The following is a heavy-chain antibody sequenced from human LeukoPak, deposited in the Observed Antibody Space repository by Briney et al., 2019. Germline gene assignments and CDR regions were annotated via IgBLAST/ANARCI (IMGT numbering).Heavy chain of an antibody. Sequence: SETLSLTCTVSGGSISSGSYYWSWIRQPAGKGLEWIVRIYTSGSTNYNPSLKSRVTISVDTSKNQFSLKLSSVTAADTAVYYCARVAVRGVIGAFDIWGQGTMVTVSS. D-gene: IGHD3-10*01. J-gene: IGHJ3*02. CDR1: GGSISSGSYY. CDR2: IYTSGST. CDR3: ARVAVRGVIGAFDI. V-gene: IGHV4-61*02.